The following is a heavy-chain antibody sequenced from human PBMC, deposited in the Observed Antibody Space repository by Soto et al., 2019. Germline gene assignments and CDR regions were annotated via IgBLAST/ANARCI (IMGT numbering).Heavy chain of an antibody. CDR2: IYPSGST. Sequence: QVQLQESGPGLVKPSGTLSLTCAVSGGSISSSNWWSWVRQPPGKGLEWIGEIYPSGSTNYNPSLKSRVTISVDKSKDQCSLKLSSVTAADTAVYYCAREVWFGTVDYYYGMDVWGQGTTVTVSS. CDR3: AREVWFGTVDYYYGMDV. J-gene: IGHJ6*02. V-gene: IGHV4-4*02. D-gene: IGHD3-10*01. CDR1: GGSISSSNW.